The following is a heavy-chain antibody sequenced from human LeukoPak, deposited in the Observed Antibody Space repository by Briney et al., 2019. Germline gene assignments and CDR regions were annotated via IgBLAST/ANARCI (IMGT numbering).Heavy chain of an antibody. D-gene: IGHD2-8*01. J-gene: IGHJ4*02. CDR1: GYTFTTYG. CDR2: ISAYNGNT. CDR3: ARGGGYSTPNDY. Sequence: ASVKVSCKASGYTFTTYGISWVRQAPGQGLEWMGWISAYNGNTNYAQKVQGRVTMTTDISTTTAYMDLRSLRSDDTAVYYCARGGGYSTPNDYWGQGTLVTVSS. V-gene: IGHV1-18*01.